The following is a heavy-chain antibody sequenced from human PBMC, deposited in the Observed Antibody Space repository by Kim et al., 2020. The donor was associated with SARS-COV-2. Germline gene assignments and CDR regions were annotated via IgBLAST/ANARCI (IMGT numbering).Heavy chain of an antibody. CDR1: GYSFTSYW. CDR3: ARHPRRWFGVLPGRDWFDP. D-gene: IGHD3-10*01. J-gene: IGHJ5*02. V-gene: IGHV5-10-1*01. Sequence: GESLKISCKGSGYSFTSYWISWVRQMPGKGLEWMGRIDPSDSYTNYSPSFQGHVTISADKSISTAYLQCSSLKDSDTAMYYCARHPRRWFGVLPGRDWFDPWGQGTLVTVSS. CDR2: IDPSDSYT.